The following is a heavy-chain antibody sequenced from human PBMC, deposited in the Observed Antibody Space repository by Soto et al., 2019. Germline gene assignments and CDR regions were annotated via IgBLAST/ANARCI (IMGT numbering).Heavy chain of an antibody. J-gene: IGHJ3*02. CDR3: PQARYYCRLDI. D-gene: IGHD3-10*01. CDR1: GFRLYSYV. Sequence: GVSLRLAVVSCGFRLYSYVVGGFLTTPGKGLEWVSGISGSGGRTYYADSVKGRFTISRDNSNNTLSLQMHILRVEDTAAYFCPQARYYCRLDISGQAPMVNV. V-gene: IGHV3-23*01. CDR2: ISGSGGRT.